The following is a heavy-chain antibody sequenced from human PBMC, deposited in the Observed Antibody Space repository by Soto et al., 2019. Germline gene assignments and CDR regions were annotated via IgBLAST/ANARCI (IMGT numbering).Heavy chain of an antibody. Sequence: QVQLVQSGAEVKKPGSSVKVSCKASGGTFSNYAISWVRQAPGQGLEWMGGIIPIFGTANYAQKFQGRVTXTXYEATRTAYMELSSLRSEDTAVYYCASEAPSGSWDYWGQGTLVTVSS. CDR3: ASEAPSGSWDY. D-gene: IGHD1-26*01. V-gene: IGHV1-69*05. J-gene: IGHJ4*02. CDR2: IIPIFGTA. CDR1: GGTFSNYA.